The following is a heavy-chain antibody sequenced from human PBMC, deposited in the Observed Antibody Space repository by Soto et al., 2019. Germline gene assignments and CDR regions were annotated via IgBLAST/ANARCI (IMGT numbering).Heavy chain of an antibody. CDR3: ARDGDTNSPYDFWSGYAFDI. CDR1: GGTFSSYT. J-gene: IGHJ3*02. D-gene: IGHD3-3*01. V-gene: IGHV1-69*04. Sequence: ASVKVSCKASGGTFSSYTISWVRQAPGQGLEWMGRIIPILGIANYAQKFQGRVTITADKSTSTAYMELSSLRSEDTAVYYCARDGDTNSPYDFWSGYAFDIWGQGTMVTVSS. CDR2: IIPILGIA.